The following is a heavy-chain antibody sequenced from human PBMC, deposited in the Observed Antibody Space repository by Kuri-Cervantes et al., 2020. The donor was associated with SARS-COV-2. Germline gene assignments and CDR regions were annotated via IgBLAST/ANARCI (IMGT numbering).Heavy chain of an antibody. D-gene: IGHD4-17*01. V-gene: IGHV3-30-3*01. Sequence: GESLKISCTASGFNYLNYAMHWVRQAPGTGLEWVAVVSYNGTNKYYADSVKGRFTISRDNSKNTLYLQMNSLRAEDTAVYYCAKATVTLYFDYWGQGTLVTVSS. CDR2: VSYNGTNK. CDR3: AKATVTLYFDY. CDR1: GFNYLNYA. J-gene: IGHJ4*02.